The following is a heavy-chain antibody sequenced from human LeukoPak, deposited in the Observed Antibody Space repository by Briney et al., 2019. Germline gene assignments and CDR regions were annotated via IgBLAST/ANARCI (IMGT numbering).Heavy chain of an antibody. D-gene: IGHD3-16*01. CDR3: AKDDRLQRFLH. J-gene: IGHJ4*02. V-gene: IGHV3-30*02. Sequence: GGSLRLSCAASGFTFSYYGMYWVRQAPGKGLEWVAFVRYDGNDKYYADSVKGRFTISRDNSKNTLYLQMNSLRAEDTAVYYCAKDDRLQRFLHWGQGTLVTVSS. CDR2: VRYDGNDK. CDR1: GFTFSYYG.